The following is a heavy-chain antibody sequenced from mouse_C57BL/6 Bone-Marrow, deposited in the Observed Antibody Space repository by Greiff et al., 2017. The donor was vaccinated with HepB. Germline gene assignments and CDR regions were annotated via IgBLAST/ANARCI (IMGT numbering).Heavy chain of an antibody. V-gene: IGHV1-54*01. CDR2: INPGSGGT. Sequence: VQLQQSGAELVRPGTSVKVSCKASGYAFTNYLIERVKQRPGQGLEWIGVINPGSGGTNYNEKFKGKATLTADKSSSTAYMQLSSLTSEDSAVYFCARSGDYGRGAWFAYWGQGTLVTVSA. CDR1: GYAFTNYL. J-gene: IGHJ3*01. D-gene: IGHD2-4*01. CDR3: ARSGDYGRGAWFAY.